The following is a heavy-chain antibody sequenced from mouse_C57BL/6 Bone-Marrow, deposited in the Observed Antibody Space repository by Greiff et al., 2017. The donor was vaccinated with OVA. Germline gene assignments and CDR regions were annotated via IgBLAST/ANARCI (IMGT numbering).Heavy chain of an antibody. V-gene: IGHV5-4*01. CDR1: GFTFSSYA. CDR2: ISDGGSYT. CDR3: ARGSITTVVATDFDY. D-gene: IGHD1-1*01. Sequence: EVQLVESGGGLVKPGGSLKLSCAASGFTFSSYAMSWVRQTPEKRLEWVATISDGGSYTYYPDNVKGRFTISRDNAKNNLYLQMSHLKSEDTAMYYCARGSITTVVATDFDYWGQGTTLTVSS. J-gene: IGHJ2*01.